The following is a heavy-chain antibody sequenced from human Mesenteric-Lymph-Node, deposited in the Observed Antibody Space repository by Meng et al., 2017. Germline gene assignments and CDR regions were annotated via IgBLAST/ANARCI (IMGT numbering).Heavy chain of an antibody. CDR3: ARDWGDVRGGFDF. Sequence: VQVHRSCPGLGKPSQTLSPTCAISGDSVSRNSAAWNWIRQSPPRGLGWLVRTYYRSKYYNDYALSVKSRITINPHTSKNQFSLQLNSVTPEDTAIYFCARDWGDVRGGFDFWGQGTLVTVSS. V-gene: IGHV6-1*01. CDR1: GDSVSRNSAA. D-gene: IGHD3-10*02. J-gene: IGHJ4*02. CDR2: TYYRSKYYN.